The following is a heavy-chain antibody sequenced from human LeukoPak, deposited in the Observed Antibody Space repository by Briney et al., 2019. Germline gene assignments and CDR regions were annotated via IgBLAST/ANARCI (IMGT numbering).Heavy chain of an antibody. J-gene: IGHJ4*02. CDR1: GFTFSSYG. Sequence: GGSLRLSCAASGFTFSSYGMHWVRQAPGKGLEWVAVISYDGSNKYYADSVKGRFTIPRDNSKNTLYLQMNSLRAEDTAVYYCAKEVGDWGQGTLVTVSS. CDR2: ISYDGSNK. V-gene: IGHV3-30*18. CDR3: AKEVGD. D-gene: IGHD3-3*01.